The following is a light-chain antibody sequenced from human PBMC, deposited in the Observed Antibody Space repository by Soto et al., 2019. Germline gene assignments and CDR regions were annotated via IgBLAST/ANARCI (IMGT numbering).Light chain of an antibody. CDR2: GAS. Sequence: TQSAGTMSVSRGEGAARTCRASQSVSSNLAWYQQKPGQAPRLLIYGASTRATGIPARFSGSGSGTDLTLTISSLEHEEFGLDYCHQYGNSSGFTCWPGTKVDI. J-gene: IGKJ3*01. CDR1: QSVSSN. CDR3: HQYGNSSGFT. V-gene: IGKV3-15*01.